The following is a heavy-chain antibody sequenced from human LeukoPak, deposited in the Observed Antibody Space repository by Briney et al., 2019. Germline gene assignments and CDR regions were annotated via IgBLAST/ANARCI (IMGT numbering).Heavy chain of an antibody. CDR3: ARGSGMDV. CDR2: ITTSGSTSTI. CDR1: EFTFSSYE. V-gene: IGHV3-48*03. Sequence: GGSLRLSCAASEFTFSSYEMIWVRQAPGKGLEWVSYITTSGSTSTIYYADSVRGRFTISRDNAKNSLYLQMNSLRAEDTAVYYCARGSGMDVWGKGTTVTVSS. J-gene: IGHJ6*04.